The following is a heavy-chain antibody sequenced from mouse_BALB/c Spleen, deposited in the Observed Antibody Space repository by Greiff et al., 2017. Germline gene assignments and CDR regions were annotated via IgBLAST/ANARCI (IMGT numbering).Heavy chain of an antibody. Sequence: QVQLQQSGPSLVQPSQSLSITCTVSGFSLTSYGVHWVRQSPGKGLEWLGVIWRGGSTDYNAAFMSRLSITKDNSKSQVFFKMNSLQADDTAIYYCATSSTMITPPFAYWGQGTLVTVSA. D-gene: IGHD2-4*01. CDR1: GFSLTSYG. CDR2: IWRGGST. J-gene: IGHJ3*01. V-gene: IGHV2-5-1*01. CDR3: ATSSTMITPPFAY.